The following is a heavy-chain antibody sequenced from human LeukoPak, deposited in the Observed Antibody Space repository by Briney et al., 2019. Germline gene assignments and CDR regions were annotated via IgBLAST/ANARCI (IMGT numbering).Heavy chain of an antibody. D-gene: IGHD6-13*01. V-gene: IGHV4-59*01. CDR1: GGSISSYY. CDR2: IYHSGST. J-gene: IGHJ5*02. Sequence: SETLSLTCTVSGGSISSYYWSWIRQPPGKGLEWIGYIYHSGSTNYNPSLKSRATISEDASKNQFSLKLSSVTAADTAVYYCARDLAAAGTIDPWGQGTLVTVSS. CDR3: ARDLAAAGTIDP.